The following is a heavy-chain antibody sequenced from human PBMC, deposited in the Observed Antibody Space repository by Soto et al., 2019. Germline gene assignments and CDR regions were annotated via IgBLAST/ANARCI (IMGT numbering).Heavy chain of an antibody. J-gene: IGHJ6*02. CDR2: IYYSGST. D-gene: IGHD2-2*02. CDR1: GGSISSGDYY. Sequence: QVQLQESGPGLVKPSQTLSLTCTVSGGSISSGDYYWSWIRQTPGKGLEWIGYIYYSGSTYYNPSLQSRVTMSVDTSTNQFSLKLSSVTAADTAVYYCARAGPATAIPYYYGMDVWGQGTTVTVSS. CDR3: ARAGPATAIPYYYGMDV. V-gene: IGHV4-30-4*01.